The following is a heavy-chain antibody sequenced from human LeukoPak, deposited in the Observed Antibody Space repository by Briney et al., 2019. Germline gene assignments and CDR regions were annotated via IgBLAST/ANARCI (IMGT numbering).Heavy chain of an antibody. CDR2: INHSGST. CDR3: ARGPLIVVVVAATPYFQH. D-gene: IGHD2-15*01. V-gene: IGHV4-34*01. J-gene: IGHJ1*01. Sequence: SETLSLTCAVYGGSFSGYYWSWLRQPPGKGLEWIGEINHSGSTNYNPSLKSRVTISVDTSKNQFSLKLSSVTAADTAVYYCARGPLIVVVVAATPYFQHWGQGTLVTVSS. CDR1: GGSFSGYY.